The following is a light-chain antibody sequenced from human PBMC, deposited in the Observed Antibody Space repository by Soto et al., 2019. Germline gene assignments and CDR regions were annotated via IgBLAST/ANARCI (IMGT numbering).Light chain of an antibody. CDR1: TSNIGSNV. V-gene: IGLV1-44*01. J-gene: IGLJ2*01. CDR2: GTD. Sequence: QLVLTQPPSASGTPGQRVTISCSGSTSNIGSNVVTWYQQVPGTAPKVVIYGTDQRPSGVPDRFSGSKSGTSASLAISGLQSEDDADYYCAAWSDTLIGVVFGGGTKLTVL. CDR3: AAWSDTLIGVV.